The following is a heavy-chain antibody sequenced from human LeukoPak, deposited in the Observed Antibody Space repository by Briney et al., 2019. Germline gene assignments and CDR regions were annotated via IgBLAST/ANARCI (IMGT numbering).Heavy chain of an antibody. CDR2: ISISSTYK. CDR1: GFTLSSYS. CDR3: ARGGVGLVIIPGWEYDYYGMDV. V-gene: IGHV3-21*01. J-gene: IGHJ6*02. D-gene: IGHD3/OR15-3a*01. Sequence: GGSLRLSCAASGFTLSSYSVNWVRQAPGKGLEWVSSISISSTYKYYADSVKGRFTISRDNAKNSLYLQMNSLRSEDTAVYYCARGGVGLVIIPGWEYDYYGMDVWGQGTTVTVSS.